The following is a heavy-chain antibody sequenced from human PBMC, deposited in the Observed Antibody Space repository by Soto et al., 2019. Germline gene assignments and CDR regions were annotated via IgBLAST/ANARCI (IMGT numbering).Heavy chain of an antibody. V-gene: IGHV4-34*01. CDR2: INHSGST. D-gene: IGHD3-3*01. Sequence: SETLSLTCAVYGGSFSGYYWSWIRQPPGKGLEWIGEINHSGSTNYNPSLKSRVTISVDTSKNQFSLKLSSVTAADTAVYYCARDDFWSGYYSWWFDPWGQGTLVTVSS. J-gene: IGHJ5*02. CDR1: GGSFSGYY. CDR3: ARDDFWSGYYSWWFDP.